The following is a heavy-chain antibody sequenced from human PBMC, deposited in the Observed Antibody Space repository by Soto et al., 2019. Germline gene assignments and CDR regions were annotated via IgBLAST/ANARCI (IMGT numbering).Heavy chain of an antibody. Sequence: SETLSLTCSVSGGSIGSGDYYWSWLRQPPGKGLEWIGYIYYSGSTYYNPSLKSRATLSVDTSKNQFSLRLSSVTAADTAVYYCARDNRVSSSNWYFLLDPWGAGTLLTVYS. V-gene: IGHV4-30-4*01. CDR2: IYYSGST. J-gene: IGHJ5*02. CDR1: GGSIGSGDYY. D-gene: IGHD6-13*01. CDR3: ARDNRVSSSNWYFLLDP.